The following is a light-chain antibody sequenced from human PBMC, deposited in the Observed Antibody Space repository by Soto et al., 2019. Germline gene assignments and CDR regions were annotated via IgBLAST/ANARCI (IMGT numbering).Light chain of an antibody. CDR1: NSDVGGYNF. CDR2: DVS. Sequence: QSVLTQPASVSGSPGQSITISCTGTNSDVGGYNFVSWYQQHPGKAPKLMIYDVSNRPSGVSNRCSGSKSGNTASLNISGLQAEDEADYYCSSYTSSSIPYVFGIGTKLTVL. V-gene: IGLV2-14*01. CDR3: SSYTSSSIPYV. J-gene: IGLJ1*01.